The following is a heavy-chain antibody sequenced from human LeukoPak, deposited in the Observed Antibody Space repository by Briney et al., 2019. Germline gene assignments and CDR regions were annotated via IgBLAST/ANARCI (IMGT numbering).Heavy chain of an antibody. CDR3: ARDFSSSSGFDP. Sequence: PSETLSLTCTVSGGSISSSSYYWGWIRQPPGKGLEWIGSIYYSGSTNYNPSLKSRVTISVDKSKNQFSLKLSSVTAADTAVYYCARDFSSSSGFDPWGQGTLVTVSS. J-gene: IGHJ5*02. D-gene: IGHD6-6*01. CDR1: GGSISSSSYY. CDR2: IYYSGST. V-gene: IGHV4-39*07.